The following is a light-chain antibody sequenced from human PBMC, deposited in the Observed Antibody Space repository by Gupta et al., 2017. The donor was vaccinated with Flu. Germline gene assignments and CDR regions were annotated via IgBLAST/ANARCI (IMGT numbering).Light chain of an antibody. CDR3: QQYGSYWWT. CDR1: QSISSW. J-gene: IGKJ1*01. Sequence: DIQMTQSPSTLSASVGDRVTITCRASQSISSWLAWYQQKPGKAPKLLIYKASVLESGVPSRFSGSESGTEFTLTISSLRPDDSATYYCQQYGSYWWTFGQGTKVEI. V-gene: IGKV1-5*03. CDR2: KAS.